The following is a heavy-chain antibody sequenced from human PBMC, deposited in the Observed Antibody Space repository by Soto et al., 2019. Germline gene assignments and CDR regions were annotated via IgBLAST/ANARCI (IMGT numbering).Heavy chain of an antibody. CDR2: INAGNGNT. CDR3: ARLSTLYSSSSTGFDP. Sequence: ASVKVSCKASGYTFTSYAMHWVRQAPGQRLEWMGWINAGNGNTKYSQKFQGRVTITRDTSASTAYMELSSLRSEDTAVYYCARLSTLYSSSSTGFDPWGQGTLVTVSS. CDR1: GYTFTSYA. V-gene: IGHV1-3*01. D-gene: IGHD6-6*01. J-gene: IGHJ5*02.